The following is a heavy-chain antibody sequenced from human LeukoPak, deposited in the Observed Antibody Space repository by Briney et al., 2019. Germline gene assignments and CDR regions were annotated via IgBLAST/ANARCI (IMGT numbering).Heavy chain of an antibody. CDR3: AKGLYYYGSGSYWGLDS. J-gene: IGHJ4*02. CDR2: ISSSSSYI. D-gene: IGHD3-10*01. V-gene: IGHV3-21*04. Sequence: GGSLRLSCAASGFTFSSYNMNWVRQAPGKGLEWVSSISSSSSYIYYADSVKGRFTMYRDNSKNTLYLQMTSLRAEDTAVYYCAKGLYYYGSGSYWGLDSWGQGTLVTVSS. CDR1: GFTFSSYN.